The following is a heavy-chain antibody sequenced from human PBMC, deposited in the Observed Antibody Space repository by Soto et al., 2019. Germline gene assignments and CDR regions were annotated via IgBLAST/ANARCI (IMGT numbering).Heavy chain of an antibody. CDR1: GFTFSSYG. CDR2: IWYDGSNK. J-gene: IGHJ4*02. D-gene: IGHD6-13*01. Sequence: QVQLVESGGGVVQPGRSLRLSCAASGFTFSSYGMHWVRRAPGKGLEWVAVIWYDGSNKYYADSVKGRFTISRDNSKNTLYLQMNSLRAEDTAVYYCARDRSRSVAAAGTHFDYWGQGTLVTVSS. CDR3: ARDRSRSVAAAGTHFDY. V-gene: IGHV3-33*01.